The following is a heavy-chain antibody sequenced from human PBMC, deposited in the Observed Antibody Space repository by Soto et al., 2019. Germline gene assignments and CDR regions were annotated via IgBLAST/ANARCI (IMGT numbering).Heavy chain of an antibody. Sequence: LRLSCAASGFTFNIYGMHWVRQAPDKGLEWVALISYDGSSQYYADSVKGRFTISRDNSKNTLFLQMNSLRADDTAVYYCAKDQASGQGSFDSWGQGTLVTVSS. CDR2: ISYDGSSQ. J-gene: IGHJ4*02. CDR3: AKDQASGQGSFDS. V-gene: IGHV3-30*18. CDR1: GFTFNIYG.